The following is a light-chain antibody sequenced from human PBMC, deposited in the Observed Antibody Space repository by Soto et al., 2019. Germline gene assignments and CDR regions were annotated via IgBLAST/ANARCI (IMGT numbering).Light chain of an antibody. CDR1: SSDVGGFDY. CDR3: SSYTSSSPVV. V-gene: IGLV2-14*01. J-gene: IGLJ2*01. CDR2: DVS. Sequence: QSVLAQPDSVSGSPGQSITISCTGTSSDVGGFDYVSWYQQHPGKAPKLMIYDVSNRPSGVSNRFSGAKSGNTASLTISGLQSEDEADYYCSSYTSSSPVVFGGGTKLTVL.